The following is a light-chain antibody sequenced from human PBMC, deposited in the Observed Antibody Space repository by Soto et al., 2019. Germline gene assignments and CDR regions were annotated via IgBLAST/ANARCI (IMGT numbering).Light chain of an antibody. CDR3: QQSYSTRWT. CDR2: TAS. Sequence: EIVLTQSPGTLSFSPGERATLSCSASQSLGSSYVAWYQQKPGQAPRLLIYTASNRATGIPERFSGSGSGTDFTLTISSLQPEDFATYYCQQSYSTRWTFGQGTKVDIK. CDR1: QSLGSSY. J-gene: IGKJ1*01. V-gene: IGKV3-20*01.